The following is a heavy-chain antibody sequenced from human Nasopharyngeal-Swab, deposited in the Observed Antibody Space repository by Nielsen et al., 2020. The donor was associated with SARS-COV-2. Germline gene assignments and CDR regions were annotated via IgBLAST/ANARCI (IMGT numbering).Heavy chain of an antibody. D-gene: IGHD3-9*01. Sequence: GGSLRLSCAASGFTFDDYGMSWVRQAPGKGLEWVSGINWNGGSTGYADSVKGRFTISRDNAKNSLYLQMNSLRAEDTALYHCAREGLSRYFDWLSLGDNDYWGQGTLVTVSS. V-gene: IGHV3-20*01. CDR2: INWNGGST. J-gene: IGHJ4*02. CDR1: GFTFDDYG. CDR3: AREGLSRYFDWLSLGDNDY.